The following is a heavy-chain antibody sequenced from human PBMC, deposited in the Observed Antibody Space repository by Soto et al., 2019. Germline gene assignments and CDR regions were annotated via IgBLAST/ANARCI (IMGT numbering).Heavy chain of an antibody. D-gene: IGHD3-16*01. CDR1: GGSISSSSYY. J-gene: IGHJ6*02. CDR2: IYYSGST. V-gene: IGHV4-39*01. CDR3: ARGGYYYYGMDV. Sequence: SETLSLTCTVSGGSISSSSYYWGWIRQPPGKGLEWIGSIYYSGSTYYNPSLKSRVTISVDTSKNQFSLKLSSVTAADTAVYYCARGGYYYYGMDVWYQGTTLAVS.